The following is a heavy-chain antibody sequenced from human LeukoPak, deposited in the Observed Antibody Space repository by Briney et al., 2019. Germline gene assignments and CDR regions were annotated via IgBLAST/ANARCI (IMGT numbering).Heavy chain of an antibody. CDR3: ARGPRAAADDY. D-gene: IGHD6-13*01. Sequence: EASVKVSCKTSGYSFTDYIIAWGRQAPGQRPEWIGWINAVNGNTKYSQKFQGRVTITRDTSASTAYMELSSLRSEDTAVYYCARGPRAAADDYWGQGTLVTVSS. CDR2: INAVNGNT. CDR1: GYSFTDYI. V-gene: IGHV1-3*01. J-gene: IGHJ4*02.